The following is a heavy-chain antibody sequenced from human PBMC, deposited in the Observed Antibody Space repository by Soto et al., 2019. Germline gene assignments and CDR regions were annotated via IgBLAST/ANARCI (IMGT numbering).Heavy chain of an antibody. CDR3: ARDLSVSYDYVWGSFGDY. V-gene: IGHV1-18*04. D-gene: IGHD3-16*01. Sequence: ASVKVSCKASGYTFTSYGISWVRQAPGQGLEWMGWVSAYNGNTNYAQKLQGRVTMTTDTSTSTAYTELRSLRSDDTAVYYCARDLSVSYDYVWGSFGDYWGQGTLVTVSS. CDR1: GYTFTSYG. CDR2: VSAYNGNT. J-gene: IGHJ4*02.